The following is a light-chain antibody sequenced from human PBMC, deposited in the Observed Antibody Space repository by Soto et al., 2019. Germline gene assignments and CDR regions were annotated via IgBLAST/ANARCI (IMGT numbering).Light chain of an antibody. CDR1: QGVRSW. CDR2: DAS. CDR3: QQANSFPLT. J-gene: IGKJ4*01. Sequence: DIQMTQSPSSVSAFVGDRVTITCRASQGVRSWLAWYQQKPGKAPKLLIYDASTLQSGVPSRFSGSGSGTDFTLTINSLQTEDFATYYCQQANSFPLTFGGGTKVEMK. V-gene: IGKV1-12*01.